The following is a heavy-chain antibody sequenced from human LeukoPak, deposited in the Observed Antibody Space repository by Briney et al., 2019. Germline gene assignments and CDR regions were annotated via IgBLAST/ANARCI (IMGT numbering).Heavy chain of an antibody. CDR2: INPNSGGT. J-gene: IGHJ4*02. CDR1: GYTFTGYY. V-gene: IGHV1-2*02. Sequence: ASVKVSCKASGYTFTGYYMHWVRQAPGEGLEWMGWINPNSGGTNYAQKFQGRVTMTRDTSISTAYMELSRLRSDDTAVYYCARPYYYDSSGYYYFDYWGQGTLVTVSS. CDR3: ARPYYYDSSGYYYFDY. D-gene: IGHD3-22*01.